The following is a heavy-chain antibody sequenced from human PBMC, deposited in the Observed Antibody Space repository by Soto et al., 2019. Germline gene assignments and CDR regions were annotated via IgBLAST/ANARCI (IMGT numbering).Heavy chain of an antibody. CDR3: ARDPSSIAAAGRFDY. CDR2: IWYDGSNK. Sequence: QVQLVESGGGVVQPGRSLILSCAASGFPFSSFGMHWVRQAPGKGLEWVAVIWYDGSNKYYADSVKGRFTISRDNSKNTLYLQMNNLRAEDTAVYYCARDPSSIAAAGRFDYWGQGTLVSVFS. V-gene: IGHV3-33*01. D-gene: IGHD6-13*01. J-gene: IGHJ4*02. CDR1: GFPFSSFG.